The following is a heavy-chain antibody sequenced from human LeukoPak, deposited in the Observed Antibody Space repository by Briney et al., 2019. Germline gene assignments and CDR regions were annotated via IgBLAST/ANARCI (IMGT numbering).Heavy chain of an antibody. V-gene: IGHV3-7*01. CDR2: IKQDGSER. J-gene: IGHJ4*02. CDR1: GFTFSDYW. CDR3: ARGWNYAFRFDY. Sequence: GGSQRLSCAASGFTFSDYWMTWVRQAPGKGLEWVAHIKQDGSERYYGDSVKGRFTISRDNAKNLVYLQMNSLGAEGTAIYYCARGWNYAFRFDYWGQGTLVTVSS. D-gene: IGHD1-7*01.